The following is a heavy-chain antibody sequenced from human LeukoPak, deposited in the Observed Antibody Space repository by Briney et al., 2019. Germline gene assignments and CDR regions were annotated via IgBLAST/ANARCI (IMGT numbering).Heavy chain of an antibody. V-gene: IGHV3-23*01. CDR2: ISGSGRST. Sequence: PGGSLRLSCAASGFTFSSYAMTWVRQAPGKGLEWVSGISGSGRSTYYADSVKGRFTISRDNSKNTLYLQMNSLRAEDTAVYYCAKDAIGGSYRLPPDAFDIWGQGTMVTVSS. CDR1: GFTFSSYA. J-gene: IGHJ3*02. CDR3: AKDAIGGSYRLPPDAFDI. D-gene: IGHD1-26*01.